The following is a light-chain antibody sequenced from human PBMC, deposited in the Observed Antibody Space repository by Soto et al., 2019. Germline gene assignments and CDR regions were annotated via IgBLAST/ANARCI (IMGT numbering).Light chain of an antibody. V-gene: IGKV3-20*01. J-gene: IGKJ1*01. CDR1: QSVRSNF. CDR3: QQYGTSPPT. Sequence: EIVLTQSPGTLSLSPGERATLSCKASQSVRSNFLAWYQRKPGQAPRLLIYGASYRATDIPYRFSGSGSGTDFTLTITRLEPEDFAVYDCQQYGTSPPTFGQGTKVEI. CDR2: GAS.